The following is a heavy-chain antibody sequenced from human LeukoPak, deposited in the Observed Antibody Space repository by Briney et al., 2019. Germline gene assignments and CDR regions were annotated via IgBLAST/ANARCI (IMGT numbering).Heavy chain of an antibody. D-gene: IGHD1-1*01. V-gene: IGHV3-7*01. CDR2: IKGDGSEK. CDR1: GFTFNTYW. Sequence: GGSLRLSCAASGFTFNTYWMSWVRQTPEKGLEWVANIKGDGSEKYFVDSVKGRFTISRDNAKNSLYVQMNSLRAEDTAVYYCARALNLLDPVTLDYWGQGTLVTVSS. J-gene: IGHJ4*02. CDR3: ARALNLLDPVTLDY.